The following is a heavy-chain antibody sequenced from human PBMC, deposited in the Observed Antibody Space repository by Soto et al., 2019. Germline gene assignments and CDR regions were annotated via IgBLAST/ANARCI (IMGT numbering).Heavy chain of an antibody. CDR2: IKSDGSRT. CDR3: ARGGSGSYGDYYGMDV. V-gene: IGHV3-74*01. J-gene: IGHJ6*02. D-gene: IGHD1-26*01. Sequence: GGSLRLSCAASGFTFSSYWMHWVRQAPGKGLVWVSRIKSDGSRTDYADSVKGRFTISRDNAKNTLDMQMNSLRAEDTAVYYCARGGSGSYGDYYGMDVWGQGTTVTVSS. CDR1: GFTFSSYW.